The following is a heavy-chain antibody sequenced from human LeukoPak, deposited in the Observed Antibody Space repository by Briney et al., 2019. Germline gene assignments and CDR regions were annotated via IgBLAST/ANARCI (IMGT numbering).Heavy chain of an antibody. CDR2: ISSSGSTI. V-gene: IGHV3-11*01. CDR3: ASMRVTPEGTDY. J-gene: IGHJ4*02. Sequence: GESLRLSCAASGFTFSDYYMSWIRQAPGKGLEWVSYISSSGSTIYYADSVKGRFTISRDNAKNSLYLQMNSLRAEDTAVYYCASMRVTPEGTDYWGQGTLVTVSS. CDR1: GFTFSDYY. D-gene: IGHD5-18*01.